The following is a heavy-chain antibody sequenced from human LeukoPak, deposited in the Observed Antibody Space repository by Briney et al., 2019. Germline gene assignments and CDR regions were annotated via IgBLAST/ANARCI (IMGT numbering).Heavy chain of an antibody. V-gene: IGHV4-31*03. CDR1: GGSISIGGYY. Sequence: PSETLSLTCTVSGGSISIGGYYWSWIRQHPGKGLEWIGYIYYSGSTYYNPSLKSRVTISVDTSKNQFSLKLSSVTAADTAVYYCARGRVTIFGVVRKFNWFDPWGQGTLVTVSS. CDR3: ARGRVTIFGVVRKFNWFDP. D-gene: IGHD3-3*01. J-gene: IGHJ5*02. CDR2: IYYSGST.